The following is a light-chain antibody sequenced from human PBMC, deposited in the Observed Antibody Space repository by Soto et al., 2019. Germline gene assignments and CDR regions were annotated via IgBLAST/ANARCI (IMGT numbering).Light chain of an antibody. CDR2: DAS. J-gene: IGKJ1*01. V-gene: IGKV3-11*01. Sequence: EIVLTQAAATLSLSPGERATLSCRASQSVSSYLAWYQQKPGQAPRLLIYDASNRATGIPARFSGSGSGTDFTLTISSLEPEDFEVYYCQQRSNWPWTFGQGTKV. CDR3: QQRSNWPWT. CDR1: QSVSSY.